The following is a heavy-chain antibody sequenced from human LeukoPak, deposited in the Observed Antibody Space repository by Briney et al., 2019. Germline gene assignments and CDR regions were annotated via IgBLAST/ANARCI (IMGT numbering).Heavy chain of an antibody. D-gene: IGHD6-19*01. Sequence: PSETLSLTRTVSGGSITTYYWTWIRKPPGKGLGWIGHIHHSGGTNFNPSLKSRVTISLDTSKNQFSLKLSSVTAADTAVYYCARDTGYSSGWLYDYWGQGTLVTVSS. CDR1: GGSITTYY. CDR2: IHHSGGT. J-gene: IGHJ4*02. V-gene: IGHV4-59*12. CDR3: ARDTGYSSGWLYDY.